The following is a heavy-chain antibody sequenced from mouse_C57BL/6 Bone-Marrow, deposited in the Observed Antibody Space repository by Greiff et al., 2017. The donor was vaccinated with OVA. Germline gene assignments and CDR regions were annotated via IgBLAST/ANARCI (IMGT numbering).Heavy chain of an antibody. D-gene: IGHD2-3*01. V-gene: IGHV1-72*01. CDR2: IDPNSGGT. J-gene: IGHJ1*03. CDR3: AGERGWLLPYWYFDV. Sequence: VQLQQPGAELVKPGASVKLSCKASGYTFNSYWMHWVKQRPGRGLEWIGRIDPNSGGTKYNEKFKGKATLTVDKPSSTAYMQLSSLTSEDSAVYDCAGERGWLLPYWYFDVWGTGTTVTVSA. CDR1: GYTFNSYW.